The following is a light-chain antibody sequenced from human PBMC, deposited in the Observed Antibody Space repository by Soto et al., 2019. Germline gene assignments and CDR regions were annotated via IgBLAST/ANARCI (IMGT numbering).Light chain of an antibody. CDR2: DAS. CDR1: QSISRS. CDR3: QQYGSSPTT. J-gene: IGKJ1*01. V-gene: IGKV3-20*01. Sequence: EIVLTQSPAILSVSPGERCTLSCRASQSISRSLAWYQQKPGQAPRLLISDASIRDTGIPDRFSGSGSGTDFTLTISRLEPEDFAVYHCQQYGSSPTTFGQGTKVDIK.